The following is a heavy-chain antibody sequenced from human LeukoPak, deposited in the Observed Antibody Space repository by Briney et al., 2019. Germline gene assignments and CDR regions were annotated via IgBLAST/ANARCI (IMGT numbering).Heavy chain of an antibody. V-gene: IGHV4-39*07. CDR1: GGSISSSSYY. D-gene: IGHD1-1*01. J-gene: IGHJ4*02. CDR3: ARVAGVPGTTRKGFDY. Sequence: SETLSLTCTVSGGSISSSSYYWGWIRQPPGKGLEWIGSIYYSGSTYYNPSLKSRVTISVDTSKNQFSLKLSSVTAADTAVYYCARVAGVPGTTRKGFDYWGQGTLVTVSS. CDR2: IYYSGST.